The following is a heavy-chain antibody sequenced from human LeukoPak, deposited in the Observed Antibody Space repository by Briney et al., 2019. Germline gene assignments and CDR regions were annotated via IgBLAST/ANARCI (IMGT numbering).Heavy chain of an antibody. CDR2: ISGSGGST. CDR3: TTSGSYYQDNYYYYGMDV. D-gene: IGHD1-26*01. J-gene: IGHJ6*02. Sequence: GGSLRLSCAASGFTLSSYAMSWVRQAPGKGLEWISGISGSGGSTNYADSVKGRFTISRDNSKSTLYLQMNSLRAEDTAVYYCTTSGSYYQDNYYYYGMDVWGQGTTVTVSS. V-gene: IGHV3-23*01. CDR1: GFTLSSYA.